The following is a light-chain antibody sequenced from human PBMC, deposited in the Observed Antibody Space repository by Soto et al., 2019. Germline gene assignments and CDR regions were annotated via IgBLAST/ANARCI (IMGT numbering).Light chain of an antibody. CDR3: QQYGSSPYT. V-gene: IGKV3-20*01. CDR2: IAS. J-gene: IGKJ2*01. Sequence: EVVLTQSPGTLSLSPGDRATLSCRASQSVSRSYLAWYQQKPGQAPRLLIYIASSRATGIPDRFSGSGSGTDFTLTISRLEPEDFAMYYCQQYGSSPYTFGQGTKLEIK. CDR1: QSVSRSY.